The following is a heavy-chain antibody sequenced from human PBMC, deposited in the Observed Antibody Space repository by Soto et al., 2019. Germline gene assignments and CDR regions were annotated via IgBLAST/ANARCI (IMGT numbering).Heavy chain of an antibody. CDR1: GGSVSSYY. CDR3: ARHSNRNYGLYYFDY. J-gene: IGHJ4*02. CDR2: IYYSGST. Sequence: QVQLQESGPGLVKPSETLSFTCTVSGGSVSSYYWSWIRQPPGKGLEWIGYIYYSGSTKYNPSLKSRVTMSVDTSNNQFSLKMSSVTAADTAVYYCARHSNRNYGLYYFDYWGLGALVTVSS. D-gene: IGHD4-4*01. V-gene: IGHV4-59*08.